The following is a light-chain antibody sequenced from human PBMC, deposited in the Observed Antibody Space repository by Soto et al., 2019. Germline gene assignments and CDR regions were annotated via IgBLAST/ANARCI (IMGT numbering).Light chain of an antibody. Sequence: EIVMTQSPGTLSVSPGERATLSCRASQTVRNNYLAWYQQKPGQAPRLLIYDASSRATGIPDRFSGGGSGTDFTLTISRLEPEDFAVCYCQQFSSYPLTFGGGTKVDIK. CDR2: DAS. V-gene: IGKV3-20*01. CDR3: QQFSSYPLT. J-gene: IGKJ4*01. CDR1: QTVRNNY.